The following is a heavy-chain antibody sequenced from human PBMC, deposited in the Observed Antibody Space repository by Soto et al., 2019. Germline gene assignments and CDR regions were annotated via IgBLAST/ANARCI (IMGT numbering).Heavy chain of an antibody. CDR2: IYPGDSDT. CDR1: GYNFAVYW. CDR3: ARGWKVAGDAFDI. D-gene: IGHD1-1*01. J-gene: IGHJ3*02. V-gene: IGHV5-51*01. Sequence: PGESLKISCKGSGYNFAVYWIGWVRQMPGKGLEWMGMIYPGDSDTRCSPSFQGQVTISVDKSISTAYLQWSSLKASDTAMYYCARGWKVAGDAFDIWGQGTMGTVSS.